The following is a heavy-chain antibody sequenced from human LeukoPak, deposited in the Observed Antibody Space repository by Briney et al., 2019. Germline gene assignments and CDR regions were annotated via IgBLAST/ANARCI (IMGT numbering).Heavy chain of an antibody. CDR3: ARRGYCSSTSCYEYWFDP. D-gene: IGHD2-2*01. V-gene: IGHV4-39*01. CDR1: GGSISSSSYY. J-gene: IGHJ5*02. CDR2: IYYSGST. Sequence: PSETLSLTCTVSGGSISSSSYYWGWLRQPPGKGLEWLGNIYYSGSTYYNPSLKSRLTISVDTSKNQFSLKLSSVTATDTAVYYCARRGYCSSTSCYEYWFDPWGQGTLVTVSS.